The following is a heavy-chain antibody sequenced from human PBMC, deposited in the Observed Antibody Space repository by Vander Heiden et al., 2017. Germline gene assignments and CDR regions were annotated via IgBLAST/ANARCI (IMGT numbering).Heavy chain of an antibody. CDR3: AKDIGPDYGGNWRFDY. D-gene: IGHD4-17*01. Sequence: EVQLVESGGVLVQPGRSLRLSCAASGFTFDDYAMHWVRQAPGKGLEWVSGISWNSGSIGYADSVKGRFTISRDNAKNSLYLKMNSMRAEETALYYCAKDIGPDYGGNWRFDYWGQGTMVTVYS. CDR2: ISWNSGSI. V-gene: IGHV3-9*01. J-gene: IGHJ4*02. CDR1: GFTFDDYA.